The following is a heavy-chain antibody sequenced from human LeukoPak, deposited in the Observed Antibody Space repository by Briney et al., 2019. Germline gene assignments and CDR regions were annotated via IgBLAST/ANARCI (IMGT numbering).Heavy chain of an antibody. V-gene: IGHV3-30*02. J-gene: IGHJ4*02. CDR2: IGCDGSNK. CDR3: AKDRGRYCSGGSCYTTQYFDY. Sequence: PGGSLRLSCAASGFTFSSYGMHWVRQAPGKGLEGVAFIGCDGSNKYYAYSVKGRFTIYRDNSKNTLYLEMNSLRDEDTAVYYCAKDRGRYCSGGSCYTTQYFDYWGQGTLVTVSS. CDR1: GFTFSSYG. D-gene: IGHD2-15*01.